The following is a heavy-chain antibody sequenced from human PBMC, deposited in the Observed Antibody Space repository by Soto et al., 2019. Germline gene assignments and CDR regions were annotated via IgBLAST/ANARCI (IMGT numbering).Heavy chain of an antibody. CDR3: ASLVGTGSGWYWYDYYGMDV. V-gene: IGHV1-69*06. D-gene: IGHD6-19*01. Sequence: GASVKVSCKASGGTFSSYAISWVRQAPGQGLEWMGGIIPXFGTANYAQKFQGRVTITADKSTSTAYRELSSLRSEDTAVYYCASLVGTGSGWYWYDYYGMDVWGQGTTVTVSS. J-gene: IGHJ6*02. CDR2: IIPXFGTA. CDR1: GGTFSSYA.